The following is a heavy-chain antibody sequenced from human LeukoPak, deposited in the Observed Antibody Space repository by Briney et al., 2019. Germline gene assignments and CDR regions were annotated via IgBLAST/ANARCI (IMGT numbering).Heavy chain of an antibody. V-gene: IGHV3-15*01. CDR3: TTDRWFGELLLFDY. CDR2: IKRETDGETT. CDR1: GFTFCNAW. D-gene: IGHD3-10*01. Sequence: PGGSLRLSCAASGFTFCNAWMSWVRRAPGKGVEWVGRIKRETDGETTDYAAPVKGRFTISRDDSKNTLYLQMNSLKTGHTAVYYCTTDRWFGELLLFDYWGQGTLVTVSS. J-gene: IGHJ4*02.